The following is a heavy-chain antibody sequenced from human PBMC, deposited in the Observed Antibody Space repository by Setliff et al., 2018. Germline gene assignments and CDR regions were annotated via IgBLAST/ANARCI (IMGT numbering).Heavy chain of an antibody. CDR1: GGSLSGSLRGYAVF. J-gene: IGHJ5*02. D-gene: IGHD3-22*01. CDR2: AYYNGDS. CDR3: ATMRNYYETGNYYSSRWFDP. Sequence: SETLSLTCTVSGGSLSGSLRGYAVFWGWIRQSPGKELEWIGSAYYNGDSYYNPSLKSRVTISVDTSKNQFSLKLMSVTAADTAVYYCATMRNYYETGNYYSSRWFDPWGQGTLVTVSS. V-gene: IGHV4-39*07.